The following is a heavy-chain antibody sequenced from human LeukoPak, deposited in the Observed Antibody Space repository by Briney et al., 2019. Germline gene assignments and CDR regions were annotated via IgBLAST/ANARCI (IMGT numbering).Heavy chain of an antibody. V-gene: IGHV3-48*04. CDR2: ISSSSSTI. CDR1: GFTFSSYS. D-gene: IGHD3-22*01. Sequence: PGGSLRLSCAASGFTFSSYSMNWVRQAPGKGLEWVSFISSSSSTIYYADSVKGRFTISRDNAKNSLYLQMNSLRAEDTAVYYCARSMHYDSSGYPGGYFDYWGQGTLVTVSS. CDR3: ARSMHYDSSGYPGGYFDY. J-gene: IGHJ4*02.